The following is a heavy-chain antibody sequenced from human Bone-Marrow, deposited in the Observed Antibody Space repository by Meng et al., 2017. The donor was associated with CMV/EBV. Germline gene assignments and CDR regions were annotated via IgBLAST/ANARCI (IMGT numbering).Heavy chain of an antibody. V-gene: IGHV3-30*04. J-gene: IGHJ4*02. CDR1: GFTFSNYA. D-gene: IGHD2-2*01. CDR2: ISYDGSNE. CDR3: AKKGKPAALFDY. Sequence: GGSLRLSCAASGFTFSNYAIHWVRQAPGKGLEWVAVISYDGSNEYYSDSVKGRFTISRDNSKNTLYLQMNSLRAEDTAVYYCAKKGKPAALFDYWGQGTLVTVSS.